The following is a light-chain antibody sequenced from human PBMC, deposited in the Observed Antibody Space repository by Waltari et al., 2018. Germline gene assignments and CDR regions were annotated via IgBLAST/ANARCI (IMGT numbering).Light chain of an antibody. J-gene: IGLJ2*01. V-gene: IGLV4-69*01. CDR3: QTWATGIRV. CDR2: LNSDGSH. CDR1: SGHSSHA. Sequence: QLVLTQSPSASASLGASVKLTCTLSSGHSSHAIAWHQQQPEKGPRYLMRLNSDGSHTKGDGVPDRFSGSSSGAERYRTISSLQSEDEADYYCQTWATGIRVFGGGTKLTVL.